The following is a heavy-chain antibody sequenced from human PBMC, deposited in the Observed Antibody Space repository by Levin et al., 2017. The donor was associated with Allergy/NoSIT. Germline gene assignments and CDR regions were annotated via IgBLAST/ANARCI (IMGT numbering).Heavy chain of an antibody. V-gene: IGHV3-30*03. CDR3: ARYSSDGIYDAFDI. CDR1: GFTFSSYG. D-gene: IGHD6-19*01. J-gene: IGHJ3*02. CDR2: ISYDGSNK. Sequence: GESLKISCAASGFTFSSYGMHWVRQAPGKGLEWVAVISYDGSNKYYADSVKGRFTISRDNSKNTLYLQMNSLRAEDTAVYYCARYSSDGIYDAFDIWGQGTMVTVSS.